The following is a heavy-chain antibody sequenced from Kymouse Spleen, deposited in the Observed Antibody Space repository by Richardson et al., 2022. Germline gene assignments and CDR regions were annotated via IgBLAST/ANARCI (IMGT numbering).Heavy chain of an antibody. CDR1: GFTFSSYD. V-gene: IGHV3-13*01. D-gene: IGHD1-1*01,IGHD1-20*01,IGHD1-7*01. Sequence: EVQLVESGGGLVQPGGSLRLSCAASGFTFSSYDMHWVRQATGKGLEWVSAIGTAGDTYYPGSVKGRFTISRENAKNSLYLQMNSLRAGDTAVYYCARSGTGTRGYYYGMDVWGQGTTVTVSS. CDR2: IGTAGDT. J-gene: IGHJ6*02. CDR3: ARSGTGTRGYYYGMDV.